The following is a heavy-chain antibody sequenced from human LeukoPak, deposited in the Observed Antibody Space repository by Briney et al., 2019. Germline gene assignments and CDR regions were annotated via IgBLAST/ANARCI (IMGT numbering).Heavy chain of an antibody. D-gene: IGHD6-13*01. CDR3: ARAAGPLAAPDF. CDR1: GGSISSYY. CDR2: IYYSGST. J-gene: IGHJ4*02. V-gene: IGHV4-59*01. Sequence: SETLSLTCTVSGGSISSYYWSWIRQPPGKGLEWIGYIYYSGSTNHNPSLKSRVTISVDTSKNQFSLKLNSVTAADTAVYYCARAAGPLAAPDFWGQGTPVTVSS.